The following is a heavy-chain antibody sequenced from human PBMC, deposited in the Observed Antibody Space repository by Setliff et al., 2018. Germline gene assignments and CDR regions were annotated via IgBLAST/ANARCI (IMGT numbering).Heavy chain of an antibody. CDR1: GYSFTSYG. V-gene: IGHV1-18*01. Sequence: ASVKVSCKTSGYSFTSYGISWVRQAPGQGLEWMGHITTYNDNTKYAQKFQGRVTMTTDTSTSTAYMELRSLRSDDTAVYYCARVSLQQLAGGLSFQHWGQGTLVTVSS. D-gene: IGHD6-13*01. CDR2: ITTYNDNT. CDR3: ARVSLQQLAGGLSFQH. J-gene: IGHJ1*01.